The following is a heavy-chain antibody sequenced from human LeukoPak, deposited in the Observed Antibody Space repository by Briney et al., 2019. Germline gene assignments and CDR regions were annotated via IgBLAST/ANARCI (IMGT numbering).Heavy chain of an antibody. CDR1: GYTFTSYG. Sequence: ASVKVSCKASGYTFTSYGISWVRQAPGQGLEWMGWISAYNGNTNYAQKFQGRVTMTRDTSISTAYMELSRLRSDDTAVYYCARDPGSYDILTGVDCWGQGTLVTVSS. CDR3: ARDPGSYDILTGVDC. CDR2: ISAYNGNT. J-gene: IGHJ4*02. V-gene: IGHV1-18*01. D-gene: IGHD3-9*01.